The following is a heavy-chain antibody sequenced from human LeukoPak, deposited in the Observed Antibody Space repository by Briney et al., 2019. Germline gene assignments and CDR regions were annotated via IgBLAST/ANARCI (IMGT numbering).Heavy chain of an antibody. CDR1: GFTFSSYS. CDR2: SSSISSTL. V-gene: IGHV3-48*01. CDR3: AREPARKRGTIDY. D-gene: IGHD1-14*01. Sequence: GGSLRLFCASSGFTFSSYSMTWVRQAPGRGVEWVSYSSSISSTLYYADSVKGRFTISRDNAKNSLYLQMNSLRAEDTAVYYCAREPARKRGTIDYWGQGTLVTVPS. J-gene: IGHJ4*02.